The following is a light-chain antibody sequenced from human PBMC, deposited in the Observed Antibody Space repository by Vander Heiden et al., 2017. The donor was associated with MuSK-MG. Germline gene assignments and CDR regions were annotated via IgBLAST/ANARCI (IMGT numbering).Light chain of an antibody. CDR3: QQYGSSPTT. V-gene: IGKV3-20*01. CDR2: GAS. J-gene: IGKJ2*01. CDR1: QSVSSSY. Sequence: EIVFTQSPGTLSLSPGERATLSCRASQSVSSSYLAWYQQKPGQAPRLLIYGASSRATGIPDRFSGSGSGTDFTLTISRLEPEDFAVYYCQQYGSSPTTFGQGTKLEIK.